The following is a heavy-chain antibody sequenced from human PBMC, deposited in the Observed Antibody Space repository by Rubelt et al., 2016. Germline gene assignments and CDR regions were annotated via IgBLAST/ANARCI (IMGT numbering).Heavy chain of an antibody. CDR3: ARCYGSGSYGNWFDP. Sequence: QVQLVQSGAEVKKPGASVKVSCKASGYTFTSYGISWVRQAPGQGLEWMGWISAYNGNTNYAQRLQGRVTMTTDTSTRTAYMELRRLRSDDTAVYYGARCYGSGSYGNWFDPWGQGTLVTVTS. V-gene: IGHV1-18*01. D-gene: IGHD3-10*01. J-gene: IGHJ5*02. CDR1: GYTFTSYG. CDR2: ISAYNGNT.